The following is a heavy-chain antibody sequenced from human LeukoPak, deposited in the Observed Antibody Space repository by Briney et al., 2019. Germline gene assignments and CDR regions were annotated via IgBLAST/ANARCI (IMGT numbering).Heavy chain of an antibody. Sequence: PGGSLRLSCAASGFTFSSYSMNWVRQAPGKGLEWVSSISSSSSYIYYADSVKGRFTISRDNAKNSLYLQMNSLRAEDTAVYYCARGCSSTSCYGHYMDVWGKGTTVTVSS. J-gene: IGHJ6*03. D-gene: IGHD2-2*01. CDR1: GFTFSSYS. CDR3: ARGCSSTSCYGHYMDV. CDR2: ISSSSSYI. V-gene: IGHV3-21*01.